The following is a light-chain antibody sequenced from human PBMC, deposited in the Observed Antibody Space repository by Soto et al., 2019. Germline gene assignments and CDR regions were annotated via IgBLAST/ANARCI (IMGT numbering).Light chain of an antibody. CDR1: QSVNSY. V-gene: IGKV3-11*01. CDR2: DAS. Sequence: EIGLTQSPATLSLSPGEGATLSCRASQSVNSYLVWYQQKPGQAPRLLIYDASNRATGIPARFSGSGSGTDFTLTISSLEPEDFAVYYCQHRSNWPLTFGGGTRWIS. CDR3: QHRSNWPLT. J-gene: IGKJ4*01.